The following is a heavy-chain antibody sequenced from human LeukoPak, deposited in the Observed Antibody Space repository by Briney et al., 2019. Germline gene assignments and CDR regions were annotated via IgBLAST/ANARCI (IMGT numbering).Heavy chain of an antibody. V-gene: IGHV4-59*08. CDR2: IYYSGST. Sequence: PSETLSLTCTVSGGSISSYYWSWIRQPPGKGLEWIGYIYYSGSTNYNPSLKSRVTISVDTSKNQFSLKLSSVTAADTAVYYCARHRYGVAEPFYFDYWGQGTLVTVSS. D-gene: IGHD3-3*01. CDR3: ARHRYGVAEPFYFDY. J-gene: IGHJ4*02. CDR1: GGSISSYY.